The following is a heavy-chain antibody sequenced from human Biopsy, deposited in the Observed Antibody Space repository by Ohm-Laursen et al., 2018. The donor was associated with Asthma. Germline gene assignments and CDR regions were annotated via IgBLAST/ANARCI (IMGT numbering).Heavy chain of an antibody. CDR2: ISYSGTT. V-gene: IGHV4-31*03. Sequence: TLSLTCSVSGDSIGSPAYYWSWVRQHPGKGLEWIGYISYSGTTFYHPSLMSRLIISLDTSKNQFSLKLSSVTAADTAVYFCARAVDYSHYYGIDVWGQGTTVTVS. D-gene: IGHD3-10*01. J-gene: IGHJ6*02. CDR3: ARAVDYSHYYGIDV. CDR1: GDSIGSPAYY.